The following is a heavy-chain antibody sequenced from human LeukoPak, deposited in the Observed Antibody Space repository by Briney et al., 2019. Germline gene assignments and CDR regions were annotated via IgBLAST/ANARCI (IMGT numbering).Heavy chain of an antibody. CDR2: IYYSGST. D-gene: IGHD3-10*01. J-gene: IGHJ4*02. Sequence: SETLSLTCTVSGGSISSSSYYWGWIRQPPGKGLEWIGSIYYSGSTYYSPSLKSRVTISVDTSKNQFSLKLSSVTAADTAVYYCARLGGFYGSGSYYNPHFDYWGQGTLVTVSS. V-gene: IGHV4-39*01. CDR3: ARLGGFYGSGSYYNPHFDY. CDR1: GGSISSSSYY.